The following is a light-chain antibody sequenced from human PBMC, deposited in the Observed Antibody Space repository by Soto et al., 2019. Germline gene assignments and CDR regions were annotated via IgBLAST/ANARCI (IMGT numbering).Light chain of an antibody. Sequence: QSALTQPASVSGSPGQSITISCTGTDSDVGGYNYVSWYQQHPGKAPKLMIYGVYNRPSGVSNRFSGSKSGNTASLTISGLQAEDEADYYCRSFTNNNTPHVVFGGGTKLTVL. V-gene: IGLV2-14*01. CDR1: DSDVGGYNY. CDR3: RSFTNNNTPHVV. CDR2: GVY. J-gene: IGLJ2*01.